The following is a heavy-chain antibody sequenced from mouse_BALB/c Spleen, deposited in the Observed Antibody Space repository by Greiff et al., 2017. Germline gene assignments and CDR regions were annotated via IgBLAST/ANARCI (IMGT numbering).Heavy chain of an antibody. Sequence: VQLQQSGAELVRPGTSVKISCKASGYTFTNYWLGWVKQRPGHGLEWIGDIYPGGGYTNYNEKFKGKATLTADTSSSTAYMQLSSLTSEDSAVYFCARSGLLRAMDYWGQGTSVTVSS. J-gene: IGHJ4*01. V-gene: IGHV1-63*02. D-gene: IGHD1-1*01. CDR1: GYTFTNYW. CDR2: IYPGGGYT. CDR3: ARSGLLRAMDY.